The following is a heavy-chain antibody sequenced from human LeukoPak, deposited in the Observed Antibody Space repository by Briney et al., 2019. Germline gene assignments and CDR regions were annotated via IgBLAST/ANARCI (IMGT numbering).Heavy chain of an antibody. Sequence: GGSLRLSCAASGFTFDDYAMHWVRQAPGKGLEWVSLISGDGSSTYYADSVKGRFTISRDNSKNSLYLQMNSLRTEDTALYYCAKHGSGALWFDPWGQGTLVTVSS. V-gene: IGHV3-43*02. D-gene: IGHD3-10*01. J-gene: IGHJ5*02. CDR1: GFTFDDYA. CDR3: AKHGSGALWFDP. CDR2: ISGDGSST.